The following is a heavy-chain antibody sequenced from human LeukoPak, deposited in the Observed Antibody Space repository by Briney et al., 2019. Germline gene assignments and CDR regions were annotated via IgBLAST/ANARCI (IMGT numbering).Heavy chain of an antibody. CDR1: GGSISSGGYY. D-gene: IGHD5-18*01. Sequence: SQTLSLTCTVSGGSISSGGYYWSWIRQHPGKGLEWIEYIYYSGSTYYNPSLKSRVTISVDTSKNQFSLKLSSVTAADTAVYYCARDRYSYGYSDYYYYGMDVWGQGTTVTVSS. J-gene: IGHJ6*02. CDR2: IYYSGST. CDR3: ARDRYSYGYSDYYYYGMDV. V-gene: IGHV4-31*03.